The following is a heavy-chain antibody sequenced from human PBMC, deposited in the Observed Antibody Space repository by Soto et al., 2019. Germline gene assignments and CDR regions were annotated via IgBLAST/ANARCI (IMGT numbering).Heavy chain of an antibody. CDR1: GVTFSRNT. CDR3: ALIPSDY. V-gene: IGHV1-69*02. Sequence: SLKISCKASGVTFSRNTISWVRQAPGQGLEWMGRIIPILGIANYAQKFQGRVTITADKSTSTAYMELSSLRSEVTAVYYCALIPSDYWGQGTLVTVSS. CDR2: IIPILGIA. J-gene: IGHJ4*02.